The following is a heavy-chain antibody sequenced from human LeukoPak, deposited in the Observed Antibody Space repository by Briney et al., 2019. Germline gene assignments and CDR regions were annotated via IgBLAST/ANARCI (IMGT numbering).Heavy chain of an antibody. CDR2: IYYSGST. CDR1: GGSISSHY. Sequence: SETLSLTCTVSGGSISSHYWSWIRQPPGKGLEWIGYIYYSGSTNYNPSLKSRVTISVDTSKNQFSLKLSSVTAADTAVYYCARYYYYESSGYYSFHNWFDPWGQGTLVTVSS. V-gene: IGHV4-59*11. J-gene: IGHJ5*02. CDR3: ARYYYYESSGYYSFHNWFDP. D-gene: IGHD3-22*01.